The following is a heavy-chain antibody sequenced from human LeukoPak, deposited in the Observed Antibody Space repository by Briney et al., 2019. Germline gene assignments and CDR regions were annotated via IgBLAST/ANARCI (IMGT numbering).Heavy chain of an antibody. CDR2: IIAGDATK. CDR3: AIAGSQWLAEIDF. Sequence: GGSLRLSCTASGFTFSKYAMSWVRQAPGKGLEWVSGIIAGDATKYYADTVKERFTITRDNSKSRVYIQVKSLRVEDTAVYYCAIAGSQWLAEIDFWGQGPLVTVSS. V-gene: IGHV3-23*01. J-gene: IGHJ4*02. D-gene: IGHD6-19*01. CDR1: GFTFSKYA.